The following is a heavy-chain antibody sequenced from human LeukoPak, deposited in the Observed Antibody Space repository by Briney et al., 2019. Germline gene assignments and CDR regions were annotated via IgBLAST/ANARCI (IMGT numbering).Heavy chain of an antibody. Sequence: GGSLSPSCEAPGLTLSTNWMNWVRQAPGEPLMWVSRIKSDGSSTTYADSVKGRFTISRDDAKNTLYLQMNSLRAEDTAVYYCSRDSLSSCGGDCYSGLDVWGQGTTVTVSS. CDR2: IKSDGSST. D-gene: IGHD2-21*02. CDR1: GLTLSTNW. V-gene: IGHV3-74*01. J-gene: IGHJ6*02. CDR3: SRDSLSSCGGDCYSGLDV.